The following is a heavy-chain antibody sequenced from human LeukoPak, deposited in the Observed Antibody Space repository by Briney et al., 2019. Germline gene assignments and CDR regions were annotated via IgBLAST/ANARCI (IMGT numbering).Heavy chain of an antibody. Sequence: GASVKVSCKASRYTFTSYDINWVRQATGQGLEWMGWVNANTGNTGYAQRFKGRVTMTRDTSITTAYMELSSLRSEDTAVYYCARRLDPMYCGGGGTCHTFDYWGQGTLVTVSS. CDR3: ARRLDPMYCGGGGTCHTFDY. D-gene: IGHD2-21*01. V-gene: IGHV1-8*01. J-gene: IGHJ4*02. CDR2: VNANTGNT. CDR1: RYTFTSYD.